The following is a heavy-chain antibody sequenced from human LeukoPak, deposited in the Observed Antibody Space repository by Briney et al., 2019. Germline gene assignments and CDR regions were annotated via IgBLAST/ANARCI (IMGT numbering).Heavy chain of an antibody. CDR3: AKEGDNYGSGSYRFGFDY. Sequence: GGSLRLSCAASGSTFSMYGMHWVRQAPGKGLEWVAAISYDGSNRYYIDSVKGRFTISRDNSKNTLNLQMNSLRAEDTAVYYCAKEGDNYGSGSYRFGFDYWGQGTLVTVSS. CDR1: GSTFSMYG. D-gene: IGHD3-10*01. V-gene: IGHV3-30*18. J-gene: IGHJ4*02. CDR2: ISYDGSNR.